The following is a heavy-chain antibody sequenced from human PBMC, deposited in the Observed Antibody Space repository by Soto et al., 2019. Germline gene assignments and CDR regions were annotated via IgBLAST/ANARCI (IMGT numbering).Heavy chain of an antibody. CDR1: GGSISSSSYY. D-gene: IGHD2-15*01. J-gene: IGHJ4*02. Sequence: PSETLSLTCTVSGGSISSSSYYWGWIRQPPGKGLEWIGSIYYSGSTYYNPSLKSRVTISVDTSKNQFSLKLSSVTAADAAVYYCARLSLSAIVLWGQGTLVTAPQ. CDR2: IYYSGST. V-gene: IGHV4-39*01. CDR3: ARLSLSAIVL.